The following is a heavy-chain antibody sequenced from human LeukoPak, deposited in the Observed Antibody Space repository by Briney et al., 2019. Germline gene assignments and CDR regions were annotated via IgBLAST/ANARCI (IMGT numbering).Heavy chain of an antibody. V-gene: IGHV4-34*01. J-gene: IGHJ4*02. Sequence: SETLSLTCAVYGGSFSGYYWSWIRQPPGKGLEWIGEINHSGSTNYNPSLKSRVTISVDTSKNQFSLKLSSVTAADTAVYYCARGRPRYYYGSGSYYRGPFDHWGQGTLVTVSS. CDR2: INHSGST. CDR1: GGSFSGYY. D-gene: IGHD3-10*01. CDR3: ARGRPRYYYGSGSYYRGPFDH.